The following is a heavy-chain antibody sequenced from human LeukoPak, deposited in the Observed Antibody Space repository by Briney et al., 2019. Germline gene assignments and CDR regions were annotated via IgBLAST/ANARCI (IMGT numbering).Heavy chain of an antibody. CDR1: GESISSGTYY. Sequence: SETLSLTCTVSGESISSGTYYWSWIRQPAGKGLEWIGRIYTSGSTNYNPSLKSRVTLSVDTSKNQFSLKLSSVTAADTAVYYCARDHSSSWYRGAFDIWGQGTMVTVSS. CDR2: IYTSGST. CDR3: ARDHSSSWYRGAFDI. V-gene: IGHV4-61*02. J-gene: IGHJ3*02. D-gene: IGHD6-13*01.